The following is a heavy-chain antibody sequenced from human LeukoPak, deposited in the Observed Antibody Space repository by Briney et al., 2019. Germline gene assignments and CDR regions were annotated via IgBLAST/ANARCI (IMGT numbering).Heavy chain of an antibody. J-gene: IGHJ4*02. D-gene: IGHD3-22*01. CDR2: INPGNGNT. CDR3: ATYDSSGYYYVLPPDY. CDR1: GYTFTSYA. V-gene: IGHV1-3*01. Sequence: ASVKVSCKASGYTFTSYAMHWVRQAPGQRLEWMGWINPGNGNTKYSQKFQGRVTITRDTSASTAYMELSSLRSEDTAVYYCATYDSSGYYYVLPPDYWGQGTLVTVSS.